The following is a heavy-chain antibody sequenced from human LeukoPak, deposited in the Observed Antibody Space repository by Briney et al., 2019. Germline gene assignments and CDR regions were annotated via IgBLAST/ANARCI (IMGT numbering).Heavy chain of an antibody. CDR2: AYYSGKT. CDR3: ARDSGYSSGWNSYYFDY. Sequence: PSETLSLTCTVSGDSISSRSYYWGWIRQPPGRGLEWIGSAYYSGKTYYNPSLKSRVTISVDTSKNQFSLKLSSVTAADTAVYYCARDSGYSSGWNSYYFDYWGQGTLVTVSS. V-gene: IGHV4-39*07. CDR1: GDSISSRSYY. J-gene: IGHJ4*02. D-gene: IGHD6-19*01.